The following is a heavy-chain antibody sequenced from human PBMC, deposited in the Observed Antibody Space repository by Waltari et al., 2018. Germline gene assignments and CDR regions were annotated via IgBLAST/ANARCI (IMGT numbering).Heavy chain of an antibody. CDR3: ARVGADSSWYDGLIEFDY. CDR2: IKQDGSEK. V-gene: IGHV3-7*01. D-gene: IGHD6-13*01. CDR1: GFTFSSYW. J-gene: IGHJ4*02. Sequence: EVQLVESGGGLVQPGGSLRLSCAASGFTFSSYWMSWVRQAPGQGLEWVANIKQDGSEKYYVDSVKGRFTISRDNAKNSLYLQMNSLRAEDTAVYYCARVGADSSWYDGLIEFDYWGQGTLVTVSS.